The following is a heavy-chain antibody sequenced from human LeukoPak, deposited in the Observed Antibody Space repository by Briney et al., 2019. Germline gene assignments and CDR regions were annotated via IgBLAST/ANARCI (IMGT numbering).Heavy chain of an antibody. Sequence: PGGSLRLSCAASGFTFSSNSMNWVRQAPGKGLEWVSSISSSSSYIYYADSVKGRFTISRDNAKNSLYLQMNSLRAEDTAVYYCARDEGYCSGGSCYIEYFQHWGQGTLVTVSS. J-gene: IGHJ1*01. CDR1: GFTFSSNS. V-gene: IGHV3-21*01. D-gene: IGHD2-15*01. CDR2: ISSSSSYI. CDR3: ARDEGYCSGGSCYIEYFQH.